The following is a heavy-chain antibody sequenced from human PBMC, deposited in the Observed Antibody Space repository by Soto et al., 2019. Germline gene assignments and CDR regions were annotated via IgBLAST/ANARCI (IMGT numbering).Heavy chain of an antibody. Sequence: ASVKVSCKACGYTFTSYGIIWVRQAPGQGLEWMGWISAYNGNTNYAQKLQGRVTMTTDTSTSTAYMELRSLRSDDTAVYYCATDNCDLAVFGVSEGFLCYWPQGNLSSVSS. CDR1: GYTFTSYG. J-gene: IGHJ4*02. CDR2: ISAYNGNT. D-gene: IGHD3-3*01. V-gene: IGHV1-18*04. CDR3: ATDNCDLAVFGVSEGFLCY.